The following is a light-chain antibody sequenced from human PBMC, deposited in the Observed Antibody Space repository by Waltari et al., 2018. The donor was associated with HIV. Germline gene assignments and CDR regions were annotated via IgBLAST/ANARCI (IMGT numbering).Light chain of an antibody. CDR1: QTVILN. CDR3: QQYNYWPPYT. V-gene: IGKV3-15*01. CDR2: GAS. Sequence: EIVMTQSPATLSLSPGERATLSCRASQTVILNLAGYQQKPGQAPRLLVYGASTRAAGVPARFTGSGSGTEFTLTISSLQSEDFAVYYCQQYNYWPPYTFGQGTKVEIK. J-gene: IGKJ2*01.